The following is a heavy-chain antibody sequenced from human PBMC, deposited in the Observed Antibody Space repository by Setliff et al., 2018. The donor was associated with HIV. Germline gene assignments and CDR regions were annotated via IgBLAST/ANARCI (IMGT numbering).Heavy chain of an antibody. V-gene: IGHV3-20*04. Sequence: PGGSLRLSCAASGFTFDDYGMSWVRQAPGKGLEWVSGINWNGGSTGYADSVKGRFTISRDNAKNSLYLQMNSLRAEDTALYYCARVLGGYYGDYVSGAFDIWGQGTMVTVSS. CDR2: INWNGGST. J-gene: IGHJ3*02. CDR1: GFTFDDYG. CDR3: ARVLGGYYGDYVSGAFDI. D-gene: IGHD4-17*01.